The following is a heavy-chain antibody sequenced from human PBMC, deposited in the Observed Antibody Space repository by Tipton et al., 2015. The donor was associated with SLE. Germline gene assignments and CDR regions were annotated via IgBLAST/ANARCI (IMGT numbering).Heavy chain of an antibody. V-gene: IGHV3-13*04. Sequence: SLRLSCAASGFTFSSYDMHRVRQATGKGLEWVSASGSGGSTYYADSVKGRFTISRDNAKNSLYLQMNSLRAEDTAVYYCARELITIVRGAKDPLHACDISGHATRGTVSS. CDR2: SGSGGST. CDR1: GFTFSSYD. CDR3: ARELITIVRGAKDPLHACDI. D-gene: IGHD3-10*01. J-gene: IGHJ3*02.